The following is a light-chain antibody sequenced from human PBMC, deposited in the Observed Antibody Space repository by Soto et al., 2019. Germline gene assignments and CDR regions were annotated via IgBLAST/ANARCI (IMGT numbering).Light chain of an antibody. CDR3: LQDHGDSLT. CDR2: AAS. J-gene: IGKJ1*01. CDR1: RTITKY. Sequence: IPSTKCPIHLTASVSDRATITCRASRTITKYLNWYQQKSGKAPKLLINAASNLHTGVPSRFSGSRSGTEFTLTIGSLQPEDFASYYCLQDHGDSLTFGQGTKVDIK. V-gene: IGKV1-6*01.